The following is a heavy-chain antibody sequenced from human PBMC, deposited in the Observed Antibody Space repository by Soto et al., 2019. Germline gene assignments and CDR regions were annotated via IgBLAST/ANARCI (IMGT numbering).Heavy chain of an antibody. J-gene: IGHJ5*02. V-gene: IGHV4-4*02. CDR2: IYHSGST. Sequence: QVQLQESGPGLVKPSGTLSLTCAVSGGSISSSNWWSWVRQPPGKGLEWIGEIYHSGSTNYNPSLKSRVTISVDKSKNQFALKLSSVTAADTAVYYCAREEVVVVAATHAHWFDPWGQGTLVTVSS. CDR1: GGSISSSNW. D-gene: IGHD2-15*01. CDR3: AREEVVVVAATHAHWFDP.